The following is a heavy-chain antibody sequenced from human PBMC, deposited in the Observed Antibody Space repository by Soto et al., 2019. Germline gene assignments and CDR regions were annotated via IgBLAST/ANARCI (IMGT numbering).Heavy chain of an antibody. D-gene: IGHD3-22*01. Sequence: PGGSLRLSCSASGFTFSSYAMHWVRQAPGKGLEYVSSISTNGGSTHYADSVKGRFTISRDNSKNTQYLQMSSLRADDTAVYYCVKGEYYYDGSGYYPFDYWGQGT. V-gene: IGHV3-64D*06. J-gene: IGHJ4*02. CDR2: ISTNGGST. CDR3: VKGEYYYDGSGYYPFDY. CDR1: GFTFSSYA.